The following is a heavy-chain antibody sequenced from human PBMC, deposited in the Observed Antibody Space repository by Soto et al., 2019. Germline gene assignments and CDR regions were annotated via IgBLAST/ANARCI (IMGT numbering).Heavy chain of an antibody. J-gene: IGHJ4*02. CDR2: IYYSGST. Sequence: SETLSLTCTVSGGSISSYYWSWIRQPPGKGLEWIGYIYYSGSTNYNPSLKSRVTISVDTSKNQFSLKLSSVTAADTAVYYCARYSGYDLSPDYWGQGTLVTVSS. CDR3: ARYSGYDLSPDY. V-gene: IGHV4-59*01. CDR1: GGSISSYY. D-gene: IGHD5-12*01.